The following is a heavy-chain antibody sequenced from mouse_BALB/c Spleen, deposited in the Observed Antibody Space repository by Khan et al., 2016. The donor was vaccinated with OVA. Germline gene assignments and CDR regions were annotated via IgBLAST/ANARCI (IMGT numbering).Heavy chain of an antibody. Sequence: VQLVESGPGLVAPSQSLSITCTISGFSLTNYGVHWVRQPPGKGLEWLVVIWNDGNTAYNSALKSRLTISKDNSKSQVFLKMNSLQTDDTAMYFCATQPYYHYNIMDYWGQGTSVTVSS. CDR1: GFSLTNYG. CDR2: IWNDGNT. D-gene: IGHD2-10*01. J-gene: IGHJ4*01. V-gene: IGHV2-6-1*01. CDR3: ATQPYYHYNIMDY.